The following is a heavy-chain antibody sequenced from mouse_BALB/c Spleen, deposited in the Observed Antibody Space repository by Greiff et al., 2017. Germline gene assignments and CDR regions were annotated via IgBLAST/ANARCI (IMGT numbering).Heavy chain of an antibody. CDR3: AKQRGRGFAY. Sequence: EVKVVESGGGLVQPGGSLKLSCAASGFTFSSYTMSWVRQTPEKRLEWVAYISNGGGSTYYPDTVKGRFTISRDNAKNTLYLQMSSLKSEDTAMYYCAKQRGRGFAYWGQGTLVTVSA. J-gene: IGHJ3*01. CDR1: GFTFSSYT. V-gene: IGHV5-12-2*01. CDR2: ISNGGGST.